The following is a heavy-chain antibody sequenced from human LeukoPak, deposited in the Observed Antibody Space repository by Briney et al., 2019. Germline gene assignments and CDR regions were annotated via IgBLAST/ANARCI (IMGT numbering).Heavy chain of an antibody. CDR2: IYTSGST. Sequence: PSETLSLTCTVSGGSISSGSYYWSWIRQPAGKGLEWIGLIYTSGSTNYNPSLKSRVTISVDTSKNQFSLKLSSVTAADTAVYYCARDGIAAAGYNWFDPWGQGTLVTVSS. D-gene: IGHD6-13*01. V-gene: IGHV4-61*02. J-gene: IGHJ5*02. CDR3: ARDGIAAAGYNWFDP. CDR1: GGSISSGSYY.